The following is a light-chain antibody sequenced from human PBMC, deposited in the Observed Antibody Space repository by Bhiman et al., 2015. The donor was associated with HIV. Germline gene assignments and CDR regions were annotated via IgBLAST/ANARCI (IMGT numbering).Light chain of an antibody. CDR1: SSDVGGSNY. J-gene: IGLJ1*01. Sequence: QSALTQPASVSGSPGQSITISCTGTSSDVGGSNYVSWYQHHPGKAPKLIISDVSNRPSGISYRFSGSKSGNTASLTISGLQAEDEADYYCSSYTSSSTYVFGTGTNVTVL. CDR3: SSYTSSSTYV. V-gene: IGLV2-14*03. CDR2: DVS.